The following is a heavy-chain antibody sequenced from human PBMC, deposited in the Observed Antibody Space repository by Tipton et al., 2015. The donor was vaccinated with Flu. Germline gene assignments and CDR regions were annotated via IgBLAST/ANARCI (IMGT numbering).Heavy chain of an antibody. CDR3: ARKVTKSSHNWKYIDW. V-gene: IGHV4-61*02. Sequence: TLSLTCTVSGGPISSASHYWSWIRQPAGKGLEWLGRIYIYNNGSPKYNPSLRGRVTISVDTSKNQFSLKVSSVTAADSAVYYCARKVTKSSHNWKYIDWWGQGNLVTVSS. CDR1: GGPISSASHY. CDR2: IYNNGSP. D-gene: IGHD1-20*01. J-gene: IGHJ4*02.